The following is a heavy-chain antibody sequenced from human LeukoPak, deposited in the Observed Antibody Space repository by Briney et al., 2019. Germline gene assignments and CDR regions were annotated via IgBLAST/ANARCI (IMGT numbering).Heavy chain of an antibody. Sequence: GGSLRLSCAASGFSFRSYVMSWVRQAPGKGLEWVSGISGSGGSTYHADSVKGRFTISRDNSKNTLYLQMSSLRVEDTAVYYCAKAQYCGSSSCYTWFGPWGQGTLVTVPS. CDR1: GFSFRSYV. CDR3: AKAQYCGSSSCYTWFGP. D-gene: IGHD2-2*02. V-gene: IGHV3-23*01. J-gene: IGHJ5*02. CDR2: ISGSGGST.